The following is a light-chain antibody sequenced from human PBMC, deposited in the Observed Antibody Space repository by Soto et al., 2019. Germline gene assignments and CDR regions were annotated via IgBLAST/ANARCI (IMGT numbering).Light chain of an antibody. CDR2: GAS. V-gene: IGKV3-15*01. CDR3: QQYNTWWT. Sequence: EVVMTQSPVTLSVSPGERITLSCRASRSINSNLAWYQQKPGQAPRLLFYGASVRATGIPDRFTGSGSGTDFTLTITSLQSEDFAVYYCQQYNTWWTFGQGTKVDIK. CDR1: RSINSN. J-gene: IGKJ1*01.